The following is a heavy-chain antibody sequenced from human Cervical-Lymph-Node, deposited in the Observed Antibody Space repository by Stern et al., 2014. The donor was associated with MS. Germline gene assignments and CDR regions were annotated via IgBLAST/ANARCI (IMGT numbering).Heavy chain of an antibody. CDR1: GFSFSDYA. D-gene: IGHD2-15*01. V-gene: IGHV3-30-3*01. Sequence: VQLVESGGGVVQPGRSLRLSCAASGFSFSDYAMHWVRQAPGKGLEWVAVISYDGSNKEYADSVKGRFTISRDNSKNPLYLQMNSLRAEDTAVYYCAREDCSGDSCRGMDIWGQGTTVTVSS. J-gene: IGHJ6*02. CDR3: AREDCSGDSCRGMDI. CDR2: ISYDGSNK.